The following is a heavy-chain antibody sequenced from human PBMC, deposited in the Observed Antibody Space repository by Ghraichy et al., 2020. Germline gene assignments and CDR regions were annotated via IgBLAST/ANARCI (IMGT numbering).Heavy chain of an antibody. CDR1: GGSISSSSYY. J-gene: IGHJ6*03. V-gene: IGHV4-39*01. Sequence: SETLSLTCTVSGGSISSSSYYWGWIRQPPGKGLEWIGSIYYTGSTCYNPSLKSRVTISVDTSKNQFSLNLSSVTAADTAVYYCVRPNYYYYYMDVWGKGTTVTVSS. CDR3: VRPNYYYYYMDV. CDR2: IYYTGST.